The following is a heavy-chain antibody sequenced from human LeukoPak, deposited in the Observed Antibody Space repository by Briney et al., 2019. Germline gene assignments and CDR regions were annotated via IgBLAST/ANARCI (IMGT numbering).Heavy chain of an antibody. CDR2: ISGSGGST. D-gene: IGHD3-10*01. Sequence: GGSLRLSCAASGFTFSSYAMSWVRQAPGKGLEWVSAISGSGGSTYYADSVKGRFTISRDNSKNTLYLQMNSLRAGDTAVYYCAKTPSITMVRGAFDYWGQGTLVTVSS. J-gene: IGHJ4*02. CDR1: GFTFSSYA. CDR3: AKTPSITMVRGAFDY. V-gene: IGHV3-23*01.